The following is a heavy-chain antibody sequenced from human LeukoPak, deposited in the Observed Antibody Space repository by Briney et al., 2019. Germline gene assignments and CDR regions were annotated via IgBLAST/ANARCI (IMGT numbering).Heavy chain of an antibody. J-gene: IGHJ5*02. CDR3: ARDARRQWELPRGNWFGP. CDR1: GYTFTSYY. V-gene: IGHV1-46*01. CDR2: INPSGGST. D-gene: IGHD1-26*01. Sequence: ASVKVSCKASGYTFTSYYMHWVRQAPGQGLEWMGIINPSGGSTSYAQKFQGRVTMTRDMSTSTVYMELSSLRSEDTAVYYCARDARRQWELPRGNWFGPWGQGTLVTVSS.